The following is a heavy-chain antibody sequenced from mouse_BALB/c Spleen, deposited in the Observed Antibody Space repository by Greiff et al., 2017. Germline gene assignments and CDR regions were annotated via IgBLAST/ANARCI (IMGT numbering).Heavy chain of an antibody. D-gene: IGHD3-2*02. CDR2: IDPANGNT. CDR1: GFNIKDTY. Sequence: VQLQQSGAELVKPGASVKLSCTASGFNIKDTYMHWVKQRPEQGLEWIGRIDPANGNTKYDPKFQSKATITADTSSNTAYLQLSSLTSEDTAVYYCARSGGFYAMDYWGQGTSVTVSS. V-gene: IGHV14-3*02. J-gene: IGHJ4*01. CDR3: ARSGGFYAMDY.